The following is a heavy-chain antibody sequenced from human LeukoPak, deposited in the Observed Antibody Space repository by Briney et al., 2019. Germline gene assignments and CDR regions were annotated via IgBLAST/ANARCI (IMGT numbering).Heavy chain of an antibody. CDR1: GFTFDDYA. D-gene: IGHD2-2*01. V-gene: IGHV3-9*01. J-gene: IGHJ4*02. CDR2: ISWNSGSI. CDR3: AKSHCSSTSCGIDY. Sequence: GRSLRLSCAASGFTFDDYAMHWVRQAPGKGLEWVSGISWNSGSIGYADSVRGRFTISRDNAKNSLYLQMNSLRAEDTALYYCAKSHCSSTSCGIDYWGQGTLVTVSS.